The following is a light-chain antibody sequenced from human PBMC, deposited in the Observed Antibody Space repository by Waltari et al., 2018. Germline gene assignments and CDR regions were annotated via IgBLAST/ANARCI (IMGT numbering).Light chain of an antibody. V-gene: IGLV3-21*02. CDR2: EDS. Sequence: SSVLTQPPSVSVAPGQTARITCGGDHLGSKSVHWYQKMPGQAPVVVVSEDSDRPSGIPERFSGSNSANTATLTISRVEVGDEADYFCQVWDTNSDEAIFGGGTKLTVL. J-gene: IGLJ2*01. CDR3: QVWDTNSDEAI. CDR1: HLGSKS.